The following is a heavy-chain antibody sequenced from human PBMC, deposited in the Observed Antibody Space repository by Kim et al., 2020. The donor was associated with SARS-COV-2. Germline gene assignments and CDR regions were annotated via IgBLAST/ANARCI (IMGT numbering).Heavy chain of an antibody. J-gene: IGHJ3*02. Sequence: SETLSLTCTVSGGSISSYYWSWIRQPPGKGLEWIGYIYYSGSTNYNPSLKSRVTISVDTSKNQFSLKLSSVTAADTAVYYCARLLRTRHDAFDIWGQGTMGTVSS. CDR3: ARLLRTRHDAFDI. D-gene: IGHD4-17*01. V-gene: IGHV4-59*08. CDR1: GGSISSYY. CDR2: IYYSGST.